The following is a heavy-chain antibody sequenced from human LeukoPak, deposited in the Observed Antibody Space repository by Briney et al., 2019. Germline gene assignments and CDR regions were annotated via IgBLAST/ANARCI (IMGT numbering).Heavy chain of an antibody. CDR2: FYYSRST. D-gene: IGHD3-10*01. Sequence: TSETPSLTCTVSGDPISRSIYYWVWLRPPPGKSLPWIGDFYYSRSTFFKLSIESRATMSVDKSKNQFSLRLTSVTAADTAVYSCATVRFGHGVYWGQGTLVTVSS. J-gene: IGHJ4*02. CDR1: GDPISRSIYY. V-gene: IGHV4-39*05. CDR3: ATVRFGHGVY.